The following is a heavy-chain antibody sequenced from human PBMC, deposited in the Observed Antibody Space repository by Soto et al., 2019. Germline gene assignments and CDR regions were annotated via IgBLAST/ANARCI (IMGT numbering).Heavy chain of an antibody. CDR3: AASGYSGIDAFDI. CDR1: GFTFTSSA. CDR2: IVVGSGNT. D-gene: IGHD5-12*01. J-gene: IGHJ3*02. Sequence: SVKVSCKASGFTFTSSAMQWVRQARGQRLEWIGWIVVGSGNTNYAQKFQERVTITRDMSTSTAYMELSSLRSEDTAVYYCAASGYSGIDAFDIWGQGTMVTVSS. V-gene: IGHV1-58*02.